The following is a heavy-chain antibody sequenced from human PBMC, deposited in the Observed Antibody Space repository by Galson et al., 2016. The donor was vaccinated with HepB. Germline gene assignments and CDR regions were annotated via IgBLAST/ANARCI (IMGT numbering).Heavy chain of an antibody. Sequence: SLRLSCAPSGFTFSYYGMHWVRQAPGQGLEWLAVILNDGSQEYYADSVKGRFTISRDNSRDTLYLQMNSLRVGDTAVYYRVRDDSREANGFDIWGQGTMVVVSS. V-gene: IGHV3-33*01. D-gene: IGHD3-22*01. J-gene: IGHJ3*02. CDR1: GFTFSYYG. CDR2: ILNDGSQE. CDR3: VRDDSREANGFDI.